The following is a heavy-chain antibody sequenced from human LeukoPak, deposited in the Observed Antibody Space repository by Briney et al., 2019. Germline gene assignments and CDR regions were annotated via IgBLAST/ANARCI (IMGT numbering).Heavy chain of an antibody. V-gene: IGHV3-30*18. J-gene: IGHJ4*02. Sequence: GGSLRLSCAASGFTFSSYGMHWVRQAPGKGLEWVAVISYDGSNKYYADSAKGRFTISRDNSKNTLYLQMNSLRAEDTAVYYCAKVCPDYYDSSGYWCFDYWGQGTLVTVSS. D-gene: IGHD3-22*01. CDR3: AKVCPDYYDSSGYWCFDY. CDR2: ISYDGSNK. CDR1: GFTFSSYG.